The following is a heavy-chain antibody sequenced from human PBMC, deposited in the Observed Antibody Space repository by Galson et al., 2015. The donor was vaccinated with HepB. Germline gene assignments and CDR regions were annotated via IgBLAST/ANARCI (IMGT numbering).Heavy chain of an antibody. CDR3: ATRGRFYYDYGMDV. CDR2: FDPEDGET. D-gene: IGHD3-16*01. CDR1: GYTLTELS. V-gene: IGHV1-24*01. J-gene: IGHJ6*02. Sequence: SVKVSCKVSGYTLTELSMHWVRQAPGKGLEWMGGFDPEDGETIYAQKFQGRVTMTEDTSTDTAYMELSSLRSEDTAVYYCATRGRFYYDYGMDVWGQGTTVTVSS.